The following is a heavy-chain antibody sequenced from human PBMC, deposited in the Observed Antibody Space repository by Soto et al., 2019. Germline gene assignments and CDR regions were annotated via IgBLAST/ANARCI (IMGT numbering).Heavy chain of an antibody. V-gene: IGHV3-30*18. D-gene: IGHD2-8*01. J-gene: IGHJ5*02. CDR1: GFTFSNYG. CDR3: AKDPKCCTIGSHFLDNWFDP. Sequence: PVGSLRLSCAASGFTFSNYGMHWVRQTPGKGLEWVAVISYDGSHEFYTDSVKGRFTISRDNSKKTLYLQMNSLKTEDTAMYYCAKDPKCCTIGSHFLDNWFDPWGQGTLVTVSS. CDR2: ISYDGSHE.